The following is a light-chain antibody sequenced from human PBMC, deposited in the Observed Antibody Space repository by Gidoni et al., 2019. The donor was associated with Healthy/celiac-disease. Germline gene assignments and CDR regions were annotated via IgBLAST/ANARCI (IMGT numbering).Light chain of an antibody. CDR3: NSRDSRNYV. V-gene: IGLV3-19*01. CDR1: SLRSYY. CDR2: GKN. J-gene: IGLJ1*01. Sequence: SSELTQDPAVSVALGQTVRITCQGDSLRSYYASWYQQKPGQAPVLVIYGKNNRPSGIPDRFSGSSSGNTASLTITGAQAEDEADYYCNSRDSRNYVFGTGTKATVL.